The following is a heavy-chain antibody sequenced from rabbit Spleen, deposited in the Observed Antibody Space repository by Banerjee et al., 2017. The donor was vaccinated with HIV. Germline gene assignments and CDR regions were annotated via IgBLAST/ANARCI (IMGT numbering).Heavy chain of an antibody. V-gene: IGHV1S45*01. CDR1: GFSFSSSYW. CDR2: IDTGSSGFT. Sequence: QEQLEESGGDLVKPEGSLTLTCTASGFSFSSSYWICWVRQAPGKGLEWISCIDTGSSGFTYFATWAKGRFTISRTSSTTVFLQMTSLTATDTATYFCARDLPDIIGWNFGFWGPGTLVTVS. J-gene: IGHJ4*02. CDR3: ARDLPDIIGWNFGF. D-gene: IGHD1-1*01.